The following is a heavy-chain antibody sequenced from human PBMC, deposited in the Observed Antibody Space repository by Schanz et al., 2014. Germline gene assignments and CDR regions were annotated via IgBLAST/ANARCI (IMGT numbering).Heavy chain of an antibody. CDR1: GFTFSDSW. Sequence: EVQLVESGGGLVQPGGSLRLSCAASGFTFSDSWMHWVRQAPGKGLVWVSRTSNDGSFTTFADSVKGRFTISRDNAKNTLYLQMDTLRVEDTAMFYCARDMTIAPAWGQGTLVTVSS. CDR2: TSNDGSFT. J-gene: IGHJ5*02. CDR3: ARDMTIAPA. V-gene: IGHV3-74*01. D-gene: IGHD6-13*01.